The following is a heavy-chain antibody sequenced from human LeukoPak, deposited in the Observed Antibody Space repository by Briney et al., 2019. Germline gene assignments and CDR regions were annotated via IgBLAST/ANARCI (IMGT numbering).Heavy chain of an antibody. CDR3: ARIGYRSSSWDY. CDR2: IKQDGSTK. V-gene: IGHV3-7*01. D-gene: IGHD6-6*01. J-gene: IGHJ4*02. Sequence: GGSLTLSCVASGFTFTSFWMSWVRQAPGKELEWVANIKQDGSTKYYVDALKGRFTISRDNAKNSVFLQMSGLRVEDTAVYYCARIGYRSSSWDYWGQGTLVTVPS. CDR1: GFTFTSFW.